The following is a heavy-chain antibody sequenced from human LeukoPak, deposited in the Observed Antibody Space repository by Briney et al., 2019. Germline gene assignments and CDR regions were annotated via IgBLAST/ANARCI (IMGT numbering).Heavy chain of an antibody. J-gene: IGHJ3*02. CDR1: GFTFDDYA. CDR2: VTANGGGT. V-gene: IGHV3-43*02. CDR3: AKILNPHAFDI. Sequence: PGGSLRLSCAASGFTFDDYAMHWVRQAPGEGPEWVSYVTANGGGTYYADSVKGRFVISRDNSKNSLYLQMNILRPEDTASYYCAKILNPHAFDIWGQGTMVTVSS. D-gene: IGHD1-14*01.